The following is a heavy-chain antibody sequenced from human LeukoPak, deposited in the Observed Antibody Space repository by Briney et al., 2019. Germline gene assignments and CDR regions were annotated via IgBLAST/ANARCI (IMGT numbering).Heavy chain of an antibody. CDR1: GGSFRGYY. Sequence: KPSETLSLTCAVYGGSFRGYYWSWIRQPPGKGLEWIGEINHSGSTNYNPSLKSRVTISVDTSKNQFSLKLSSVTAADTAVYYCARGQDSSGYLYWGQGTLVTVSS. V-gene: IGHV4-34*01. CDR3: ARGQDSSGYLY. J-gene: IGHJ4*02. CDR2: INHSGST. D-gene: IGHD3-22*01.